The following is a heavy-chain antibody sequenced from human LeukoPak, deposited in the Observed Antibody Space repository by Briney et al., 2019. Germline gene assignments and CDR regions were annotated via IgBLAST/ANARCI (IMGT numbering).Heavy chain of an antibody. J-gene: IGHJ6*03. CDR2: IYYSGST. V-gene: IGHV4-39*01. CDR1: GGSISSSNYY. Sequence: SETLSLTCTVSGGSISSSNYYWGWIRQPPGKGLEWIGSIYYSGSTYYSPSLKSRVTISVDTSKSQFSLKLSSVTAADTAVYYCARLVTEYGDYATYYYYYMDVWGKGTTVTISS. CDR3: ARLVTEYGDYATYYYYYMDV. D-gene: IGHD4-17*01.